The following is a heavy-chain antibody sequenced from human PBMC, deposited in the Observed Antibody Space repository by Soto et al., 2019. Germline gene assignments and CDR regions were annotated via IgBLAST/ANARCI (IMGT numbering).Heavy chain of an antibody. Sequence: PGGSLRLSCAASALTFSSYAMSWVRQAPGKGLEWVSAISGSGGSTYYADSVKGRFIISRDNSKNTLFLQMNSLRGEDTAVYYCAKVSRGTVGAAGFDYWGQGTLVTVSS. CDR2: ISGSGGST. D-gene: IGHD1-26*01. J-gene: IGHJ4*02. V-gene: IGHV3-23*01. CDR1: ALTFSSYA. CDR3: AKVSRGTVGAAGFDY.